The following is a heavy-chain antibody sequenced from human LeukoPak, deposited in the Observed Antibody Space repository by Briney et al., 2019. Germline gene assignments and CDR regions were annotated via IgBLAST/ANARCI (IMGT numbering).Heavy chain of an antibody. Sequence: GGSLRLSCAASGFTFSSYAMSWVRQAPGKGLEWVSAISGSGGSTYYVDSVKGRFTISRDNAKNSLFLQMNSLGAEDTAVYYCARDLYYSGWPPYGFDIRGQGTMVTVSS. CDR2: ISGSGGST. CDR1: GFTFSSYA. CDR3: ARDLYYSGWPPYGFDI. D-gene: IGHD6-19*01. V-gene: IGHV3-23*01. J-gene: IGHJ3*02.